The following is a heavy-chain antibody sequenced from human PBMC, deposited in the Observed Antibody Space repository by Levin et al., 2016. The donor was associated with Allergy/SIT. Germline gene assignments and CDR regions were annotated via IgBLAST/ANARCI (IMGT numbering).Heavy chain of an antibody. D-gene: IGHD2-2*01. Sequence: WIRQPPGKGLEYVSVITSNGESTYYADSVKGRVIISRDNSKSTLYLQMGSLRVKDMGVYYCARGGAVVLHGMDVWGQGTTVTVSS. CDR3: ARGGAVVLHGMDV. J-gene: IGHJ6*02. V-gene: IGHV3-64*02. CDR2: ITSNGEST.